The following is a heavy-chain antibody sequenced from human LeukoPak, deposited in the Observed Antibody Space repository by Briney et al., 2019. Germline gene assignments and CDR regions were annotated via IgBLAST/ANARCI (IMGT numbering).Heavy chain of an antibody. Sequence: SETLSLTCTVSGGSIGSHYWSWIRQPPGKGLEWIGYIYYSGSTNYNPSPKSRVTISVDTSKNQFSLKLSSVTAADTAVYYCARARYGSGSYYYYYYYMDVWGKGTTVTVSS. J-gene: IGHJ6*03. V-gene: IGHV4-59*11. CDR2: IYYSGST. CDR3: ARARYGSGSYYYYYYYMDV. CDR1: GGSIGSHY. D-gene: IGHD3-10*01.